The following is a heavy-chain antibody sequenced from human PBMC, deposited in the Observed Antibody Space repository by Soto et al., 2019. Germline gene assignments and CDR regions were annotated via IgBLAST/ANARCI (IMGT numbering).Heavy chain of an antibody. CDR3: ARGKRRGPYGPAFSGMDV. D-gene: IGHD3-16*01. Sequence: EVQLVESGGGLVQPGGALRLSCAASGFTFSSYDMHWVRQATGKGLEWVSAIGTAGDTYYPGSVKGRFTISRENAKNSLYLQMNSLRAGVTAVYYCARGKRRGPYGPAFSGMDVWGQGTTVTVSS. V-gene: IGHV3-13*01. J-gene: IGHJ6*02. CDR1: GFTFSSYD. CDR2: IGTAGDT.